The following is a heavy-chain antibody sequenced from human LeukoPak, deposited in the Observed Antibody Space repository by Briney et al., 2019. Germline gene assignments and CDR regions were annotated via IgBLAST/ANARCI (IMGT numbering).Heavy chain of an antibody. V-gene: IGHV5-51*01. J-gene: IGHJ4*02. CDR2: IYPGDSDT. Sequence: PGASLKISGKSSGYSFTAYWIGWGRQLPGKGLEWMGIIYPGDSDTRYSPSFQGQVTISADKSNSTASLQWSSLEASDTAIYYCARHILAAAGTEPFDYWGQGTLVTVSS. CDR3: ARHILAAAGTEPFDY. D-gene: IGHD6-13*01. CDR1: GYSFTAYW.